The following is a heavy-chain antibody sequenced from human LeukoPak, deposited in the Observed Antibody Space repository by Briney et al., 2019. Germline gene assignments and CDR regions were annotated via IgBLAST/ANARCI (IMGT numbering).Heavy chain of an antibody. V-gene: IGHV3-7*01. CDR3: ATEASSGLED. D-gene: IGHD6-19*01. Sequence: GGSLRLSCAASGFTFSTYWMSWVRQAPGKGLEWVANIKQDGSEKYYLDSVKGRFTISRDNAKNSLYLKMNSLRAEATAVYYCATEASSGLEDWGQGILVTVSS. CDR2: IKQDGSEK. CDR1: GFTFSTYW. J-gene: IGHJ4*02.